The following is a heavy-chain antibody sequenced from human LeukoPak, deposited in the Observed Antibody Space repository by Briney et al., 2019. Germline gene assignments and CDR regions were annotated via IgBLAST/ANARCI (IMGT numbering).Heavy chain of an antibody. J-gene: IGHJ6*03. CDR2: ISDSGVGT. CDR1: GFTFSSYG. Sequence: GSLXXXCAASGFTFSSYGMNWVRQAPGKGLEWGSGISDSGVGTKQADSVKGRFTISRDNSKNRLYLQMNRLRAEDTAVYYXXXXXXXXXXXTXXXXXEXXYXXVWGKGTTVTVSS. CDR3: XXXXXXXXXXTXXXXXEXXYXXV. V-gene: IGHV3-23*01.